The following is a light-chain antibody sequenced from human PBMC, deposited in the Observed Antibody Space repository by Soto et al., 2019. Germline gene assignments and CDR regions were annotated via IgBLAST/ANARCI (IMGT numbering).Light chain of an antibody. CDR1: QSVSSN. Sequence: EIVMTQSPATLSVSPGERATLSCRASQSVSSNLAWYQQKPGQAPRLLIYGASTRATGHPARFSGSGSGTEFTLTIRSLQSEDFAVYYCQQYNNWGTFGQGTKVEIK. J-gene: IGKJ1*01. CDR2: GAS. CDR3: QQYNNWGT. V-gene: IGKV3-15*01.